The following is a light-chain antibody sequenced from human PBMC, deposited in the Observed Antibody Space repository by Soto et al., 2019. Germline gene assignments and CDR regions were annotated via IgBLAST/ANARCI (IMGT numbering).Light chain of an antibody. Sequence: EIVMTQSPXTXXXXXXXXXXXSXRAXXXFSSSLAWYQQKPGQAPRLLIYDASARATGIPARFSGSGSGTEFTLTISSLQSEDFAVYYCQQYNNWPFTXGGGTKLEI. V-gene: IGKV3-15*01. J-gene: IGKJ4*01. CDR1: XXFSSS. CDR3: QQYNNWPFT. CDR2: DAS.